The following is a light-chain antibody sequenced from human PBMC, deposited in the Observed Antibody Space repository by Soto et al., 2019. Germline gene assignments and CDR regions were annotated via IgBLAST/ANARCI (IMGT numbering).Light chain of an antibody. CDR3: MQALQTLPLT. CDR1: QSLLDTNGYNY. CDR2: LGS. V-gene: IGKV2-28*01. Sequence: DLVMTQSPLSLPVTPGRPASISCMSSQSLLDTNGYNYLDWYLQKPGQSPQLLIYLGSHRASGVPDRFSGSGSGTAFTLKISRVEAEDVGVYYCMQALQTLPLTFGPGTRLEIK. J-gene: IGKJ5*01.